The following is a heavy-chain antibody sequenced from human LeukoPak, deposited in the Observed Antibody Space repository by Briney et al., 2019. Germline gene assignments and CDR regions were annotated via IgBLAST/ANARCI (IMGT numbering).Heavy chain of an antibody. D-gene: IGHD2/OR15-2a*01. CDR2: IRYDGGIK. CDR3: AKDVNVAGDYFDY. Sequence: GGSLRLSCAASGFTFRNYGMHWVRLAPGKGLEWVAFIRYDGGIKYYVDSVKGRFTVSRDNSKNTLYLQMNSLRAEDTAVYYCAKDVNVAGDYFDYWGKRTLVTVSS. V-gene: IGHV3-30*02. J-gene: IGHJ4*02. CDR1: GFTFRNYG.